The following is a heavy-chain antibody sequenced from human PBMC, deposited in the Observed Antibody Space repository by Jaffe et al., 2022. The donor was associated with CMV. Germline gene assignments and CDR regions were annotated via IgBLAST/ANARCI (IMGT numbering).Heavy chain of an antibody. J-gene: IGHJ3*01. CDR3: AKDPRDGNHV. Sequence: QVLLVQSGSEVKKFGSSVTVSCKASGGTFSDHTISWVRQAPGQGLEWMGGIIPMYPSVAYAPKFQGRFTLTADKSTNTVNMQLNSLTSEDTAMYYCAKDPRDGNHVWGQGTMVTVSS. V-gene: IGHV1-69*06. CDR1: GGTFSDHT. CDR2: IIPMYPSV.